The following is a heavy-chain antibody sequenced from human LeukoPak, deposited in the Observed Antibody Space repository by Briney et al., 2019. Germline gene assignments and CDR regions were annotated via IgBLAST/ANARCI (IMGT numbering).Heavy chain of an antibody. CDR2: INHSGST. J-gene: IGHJ5*02. D-gene: IGHD4-17*01. CDR3: ASAGYGDYATQTGWNWFDP. Sequence: SETLSLTCAVSGGSLSGYYWSWIRQPPGKGLEWIGEINHSGSTNYNPSLKSRVTISVDTSKNQFSLRLSSVTAADTAVYYCASAGYGDYATQTGWNWFDPWGQGTLVTVSS. CDR1: GGSLSGYY. V-gene: IGHV4-34*01.